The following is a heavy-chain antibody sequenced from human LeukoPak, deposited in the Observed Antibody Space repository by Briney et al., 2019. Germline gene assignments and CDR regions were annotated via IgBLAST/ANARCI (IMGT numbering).Heavy chain of an antibody. D-gene: IGHD1-1*01. CDR2: INHSGST. V-gene: IGHV4-34*01. J-gene: IGHJ4*02. Sequence: SETLSLTCAVYGGSFSGYYWSWIRQSPGKGLEWIGEINHSGSTNYNPSLKSRVTISVDTSKNQFSLRLSSVTAADTAVYYCATWRTAKTGFDYWGQGTLVTVSS. CDR3: ATWRTAKTGFDY. CDR1: GGSFSGYY.